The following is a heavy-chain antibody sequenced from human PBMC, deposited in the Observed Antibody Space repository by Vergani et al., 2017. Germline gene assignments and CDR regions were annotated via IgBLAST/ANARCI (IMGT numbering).Heavy chain of an antibody. J-gene: IGHJ4*02. D-gene: IGHD5-24*01. V-gene: IGHV3-30-3*01. Sequence: QVQLVESGGGVVQPGRSLRLSCAASGFTFSSYAMHWVRQAPGKGLEWVAVISYDGSNKYYADSVKGRFTISRYNSKNTLYLQMNSLRAEDTAVYYCAREEMATITSDYWGQGTLVTVSS. CDR2: ISYDGSNK. CDR3: AREEMATITSDY. CDR1: GFTFSSYA.